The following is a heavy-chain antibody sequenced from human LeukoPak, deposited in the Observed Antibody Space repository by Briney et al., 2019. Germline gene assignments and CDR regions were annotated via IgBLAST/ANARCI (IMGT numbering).Heavy chain of an antibody. CDR3: AKSYYYYDSSGYMSAFDI. Sequence: QAGGSLRLSCAASGFSFSNSGMHWVRQAPGKGLEWVAVVSYDGTNKYYAASVKGRFTISRDNSKDMVYLQMNSLRADDMAVYYCAKSYYYYDSSGYMSAFDIWGQGTMVTVSS. J-gene: IGHJ3*02. V-gene: IGHV3-30*18. CDR2: VSYDGTNK. CDR1: GFSFSNSG. D-gene: IGHD3-22*01.